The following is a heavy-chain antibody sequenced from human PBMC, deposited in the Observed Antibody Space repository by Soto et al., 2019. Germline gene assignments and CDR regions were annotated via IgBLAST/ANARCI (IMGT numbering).Heavy chain of an antibody. CDR3: ARLRDYYDSSGTMRWFDP. V-gene: IGHV4-59*08. D-gene: IGHD3-22*01. CDR1: GGSIGSYY. J-gene: IGHJ5*02. CDR2: IYYSGSA. Sequence: PSETLSLTCTVSGGSIGSYYWSWIRQPPGKGLEWIGYIYYSGSADYNPSLKSRVTISVDTSKNQFSLKLSSVTAADTAVYFCARLRDYYDSSGTMRWFDPWGQGTLVTVSS.